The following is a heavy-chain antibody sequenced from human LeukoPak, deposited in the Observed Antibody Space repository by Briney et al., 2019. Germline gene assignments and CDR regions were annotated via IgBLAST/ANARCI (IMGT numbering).Heavy chain of an antibody. CDR2: IYHSGST. Sequence: SETLSLTCSVSGYAISSGYFWGWIRQPPGKGLEWIGEIYHSGSTNYNPSLKSRVTISVDKSKNQFSLKLSSVTAADTAVYYCATYSSSWSYYFDYWGQGTLVTVSS. J-gene: IGHJ4*02. CDR3: ATYSSSWSYYFDY. CDR1: GYAISSGYF. V-gene: IGHV4-38-2*02. D-gene: IGHD6-13*01.